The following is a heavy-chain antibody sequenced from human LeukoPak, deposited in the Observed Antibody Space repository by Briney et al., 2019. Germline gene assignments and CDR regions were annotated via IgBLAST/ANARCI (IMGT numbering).Heavy chain of an antibody. D-gene: IGHD5-18*01. CDR3: ARGGGYSYDYYFDY. Sequence: PSETLSLTCTVSGGSISSYYWSWIRQPPGKGLEWIGYIYYSGSTNYNPSLKSRVTISVDTSKNQFSLKLSSVTAADTAVYYCARGGGYSYDYYFDYWGQGTLVTVSS. V-gene: IGHV4-59*01. CDR2: IYYSGST. CDR1: GGSISSYY. J-gene: IGHJ4*02.